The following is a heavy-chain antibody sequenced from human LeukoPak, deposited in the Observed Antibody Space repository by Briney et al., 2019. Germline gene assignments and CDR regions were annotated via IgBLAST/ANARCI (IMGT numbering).Heavy chain of an antibody. CDR2: INPSGGST. CDR3: ARDPSPSIVGATKSFDY. Sequence: ASVKVSCKASGYTFTSYYMHWVRQAPGQGLEWMGIINPSGGSTSYAQKFQGRVTMTRDTSTSTVYMELSSLRSEDTAVYYCARDPSPSIVGATKSFDYWGQGTLVTVSS. CDR1: GYTFTSYY. J-gene: IGHJ4*02. V-gene: IGHV1-46*01. D-gene: IGHD1-26*01.